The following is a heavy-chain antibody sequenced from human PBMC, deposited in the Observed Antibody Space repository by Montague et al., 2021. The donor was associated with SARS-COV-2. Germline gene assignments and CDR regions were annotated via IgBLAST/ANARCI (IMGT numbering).Heavy chain of an antibody. CDR1: SQSFRGYY. Sequence: SETLSLTCAVYSQSFRGYYGTCIRQYPGKGVNLIGEMNHSASSNYNPSLKNRVTISVDKSKNQISLKLTSVTAADTATYYCARGQVTIFAVLVMLPAAGASDVWGQGTTVTVSS. J-gene: IGHJ3*01. CDR3: ARGQVTIFAVLVMLPAAGASDV. V-gene: IGHV4-34*01. CDR2: MNHSASS. D-gene: IGHD3-3*01.